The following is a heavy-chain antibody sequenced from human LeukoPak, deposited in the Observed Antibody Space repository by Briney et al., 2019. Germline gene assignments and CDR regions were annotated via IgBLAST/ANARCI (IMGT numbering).Heavy chain of an antibody. CDR2: INHSGST. Sequence: PSETLSLTCAVYGGSFSGYYWSWIRQPPGKGLEWIGEINHSGSTYYNPSLRSRVTLSVDTSKNQFSLRLSSVTAADTAVYYCARDPVAGMPYFDYWGQGALVTVSS. V-gene: IGHV4-34*01. CDR1: GGSFSGYY. D-gene: IGHD3-10*01. CDR3: ARDPVAGMPYFDY. J-gene: IGHJ4*02.